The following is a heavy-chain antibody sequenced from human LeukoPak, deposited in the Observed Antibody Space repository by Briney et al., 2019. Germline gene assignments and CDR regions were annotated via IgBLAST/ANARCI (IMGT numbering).Heavy chain of an antibody. J-gene: IGHJ4*02. Sequence: GGSLRLSCAASGYTLSDHYIDWVRQAPGKGLEWIGRYRNRANGYTTEYATSVRGRFSFSRDDSKNSLYLQMSSLKTEDTAVYYCARTNTVTRVDFDSWVQGTLVTVSS. D-gene: IGHD4-17*01. CDR1: GYTLSDHY. CDR3: ARTNTVTRVDFDS. V-gene: IGHV3-72*01. CDR2: YRNRANGYTT.